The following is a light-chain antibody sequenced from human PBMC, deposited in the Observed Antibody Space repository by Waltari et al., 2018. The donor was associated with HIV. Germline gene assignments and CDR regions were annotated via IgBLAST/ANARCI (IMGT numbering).Light chain of an antibody. Sequence: QSGLPQPASVSASLGPSITISCLASPSDFSPHTFVPWYHHHPDKAPQLLIYGDNIRPSGIPFRLSGSKSDNTASLTISGLQVDDEGDYYCSSYMNSGTLVFGGGTKVTVL. V-gene: IGLV2-14*01. CDR2: GDN. CDR3: SSYMNSGTLV. J-gene: IGLJ3*02. CDR1: PSDFSPHTF.